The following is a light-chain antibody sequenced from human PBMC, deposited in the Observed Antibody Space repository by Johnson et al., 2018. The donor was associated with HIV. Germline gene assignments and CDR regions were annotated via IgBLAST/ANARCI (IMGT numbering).Light chain of an antibody. Sequence: QSVLTQPPSVSAAPGQKVTISCSGSSSNIGNNYVSWYQQLPGTAPKLLIYDNNKRPSGIPDRFSGSKSGTSATLGITGLQTGDEADYYCATWDSSLSAPYVFGTGTTVTVL. V-gene: IGLV1-51*01. J-gene: IGLJ1*01. CDR2: DNN. CDR3: ATWDSSLSAPYV. CDR1: SSNIGNNY.